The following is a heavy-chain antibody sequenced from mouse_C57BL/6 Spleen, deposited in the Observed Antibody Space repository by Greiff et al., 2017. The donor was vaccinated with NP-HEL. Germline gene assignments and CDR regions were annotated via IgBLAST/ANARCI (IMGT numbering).Heavy chain of an antibody. D-gene: IGHD3-2*02. Sequence: EVQGVESGAELVRPGASVKLSCTASGFNIKDDYMHWVKQRPEQGLEWIGWIDPENGDTEYASKFQGKATITADTSSNTAYLQLSSLTSEDTAVYYCTTGSAQATGDYWGQGTTLTVSS. V-gene: IGHV14-4*01. CDR1: GFNIKDDY. J-gene: IGHJ2*01. CDR2: IDPENGDT. CDR3: TTGSAQATGDY.